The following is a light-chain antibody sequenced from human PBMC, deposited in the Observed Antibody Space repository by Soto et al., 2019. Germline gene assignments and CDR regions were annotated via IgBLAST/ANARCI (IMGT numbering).Light chain of an antibody. V-gene: IGLV2-14*03. Sequence: QSVLTQPASVSGSPGQSITISCTGTSSDVGGYNYVSWYQHHPGKAPKLMIYDVSNRPSGVSNRFSGSKSDNTASLTISGLQAEDEAEYYCSSYTSTSTVIFGGGTKLTVL. J-gene: IGLJ2*01. CDR1: SSDVGGYNY. CDR3: SSYTSTSTVI. CDR2: DVS.